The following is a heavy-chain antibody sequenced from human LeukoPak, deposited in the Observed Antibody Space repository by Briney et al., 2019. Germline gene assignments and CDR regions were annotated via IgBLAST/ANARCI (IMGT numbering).Heavy chain of an antibody. CDR3: ARQGRGGSYFFGLGSSNWFDP. J-gene: IGHJ5*02. CDR2: IYYSGST. D-gene: IGHD1-26*01. Sequence: SETLSLTCTVSGGSISSYYWSWIRQPPGKGLEWIGYIYYSGSTNYNPSLKSRVTISVDTSKNQFSLKLSSVTAADTAVYYCARQGRGGSYFFGLGSSNWFDPWGQGTLVTVYS. CDR1: GGSISSYY. V-gene: IGHV4-59*08.